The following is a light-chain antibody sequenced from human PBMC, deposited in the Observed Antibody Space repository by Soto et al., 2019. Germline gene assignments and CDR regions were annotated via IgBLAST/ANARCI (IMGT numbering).Light chain of an antibody. CDR2: GNN. Sequence: QAVVTQPPSVSGAPGQRVTISCTGSSSNVGAVHTVQWCQQLSGSAPKLLIFGNNKRASGVPDRFSGSKSGTSASLTITGLQPEDEGDYYCQSYDSNLGGHVFGTGTKVTVL. CDR3: QSYDSNLGGHV. CDR1: SSNVGAVHT. J-gene: IGLJ1*01. V-gene: IGLV1-40*01.